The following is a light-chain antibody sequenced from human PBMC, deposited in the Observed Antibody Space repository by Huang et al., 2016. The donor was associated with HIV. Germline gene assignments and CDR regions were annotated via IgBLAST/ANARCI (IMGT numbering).Light chain of an antibody. V-gene: IGKV3-11*01. Sequence: DIVLTQSPATLSLSPGERATLSCRDSQSVSSYLAWYQQKPGQAPRLLLYDASNRATGIPARFSGSGSGTDFTLTISRLEPEDFAVYYFQQRSNWPRMYTFGQGTKLEIK. CDR1: QSVSSY. CDR3: QQRSNWPRMYT. CDR2: DAS. J-gene: IGKJ2*01.